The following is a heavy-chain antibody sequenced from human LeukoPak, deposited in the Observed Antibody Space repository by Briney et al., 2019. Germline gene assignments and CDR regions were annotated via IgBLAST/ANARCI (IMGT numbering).Heavy chain of an antibody. D-gene: IGHD3-3*01. CDR1: GYTFTSYD. J-gene: IGHJ4*02. Sequence: ASVKVSCKASGYTFTSYDINWVRQATGQGLEWMGWINPNSGGTNYAQKFQGRVTMTRDTSISTAYMELSRLRSDDTAVYYCGRNDFWSGYYDRLDYWGQGTLVTVSS. CDR2: INPNSGGT. CDR3: GRNDFWSGYYDRLDY. V-gene: IGHV1-2*02.